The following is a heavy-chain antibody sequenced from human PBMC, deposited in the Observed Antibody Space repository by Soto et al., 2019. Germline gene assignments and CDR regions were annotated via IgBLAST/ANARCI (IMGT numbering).Heavy chain of an antibody. V-gene: IGHV4-59*01. CDR3: ARRYGSAFDF. CDR1: GGSISSYY. D-gene: IGHD3-10*01. J-gene: IGHJ3*01. CDR2: NYYRGST. Sequence: QVQLQESGPGLVKPSETLSLTCTVSGGSISSYYWCRTRHPLGKGLEWNGYNYYRGSTNYNPSLKSRATISGDASKNQFSLKLTSVTAADTAVYYCARRYGSAFDFWGQGTMVTVSS.